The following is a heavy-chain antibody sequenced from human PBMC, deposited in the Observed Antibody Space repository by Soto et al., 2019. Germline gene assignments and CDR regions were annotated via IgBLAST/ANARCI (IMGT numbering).Heavy chain of an antibody. Sequence: GGSLRLSCAASGFTFSSYAMSWVRQAPGKGLEWVSAISGSGRSTYYADSVKGRFTISRDNSKNTLYLQMNSLRAEDTAVDYYATQFDDDAFDIWGQGTMVTVSS. J-gene: IGHJ3*02. CDR3: ATQFDDDAFDI. V-gene: IGHV3-23*01. CDR2: ISGSGRST. D-gene: IGHD3-9*01. CDR1: GFTFSSYA.